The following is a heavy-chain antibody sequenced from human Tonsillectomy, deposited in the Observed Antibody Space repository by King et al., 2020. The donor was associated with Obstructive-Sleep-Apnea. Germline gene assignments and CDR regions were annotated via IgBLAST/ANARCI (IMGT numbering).Heavy chain of an antibody. Sequence: VQLVESGGGLVQPGGSLRLYCAASGITFSSYWMSCVRQAPGKGLEWVANIKQEGSEKYYVGSVKGRFTISRDNAKNSLYLQMNSLRAEDTAVYYCSSGDGFDIWGQGTMVTVSS. J-gene: IGHJ3*02. CDR3: SSGDGFDI. CDR2: IKQEGSEK. V-gene: IGHV3-7*01. CDR1: GITFSSYW.